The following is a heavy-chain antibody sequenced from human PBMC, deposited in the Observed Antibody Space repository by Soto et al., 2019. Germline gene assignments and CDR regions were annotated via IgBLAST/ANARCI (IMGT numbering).Heavy chain of an antibody. V-gene: IGHV1-18*01. Sequence: ASVKVSCKASGYTFTSYGISWVRQAPGQGLEWMGWISAYNGNTNYAQKLQGRVTMTTDTSTSTAYMELRSLRSDDTAVYYCAGGGPMVYALQTRFDTWGQGTLVTVSS. D-gene: IGHD2-8*01. CDR3: AGGGPMVYALQTRFDT. J-gene: IGHJ5*02. CDR1: GYTFTSYG. CDR2: ISAYNGNT.